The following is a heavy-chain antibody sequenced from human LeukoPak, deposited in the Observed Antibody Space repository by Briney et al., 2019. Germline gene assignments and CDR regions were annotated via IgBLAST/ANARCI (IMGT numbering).Heavy chain of an antibody. V-gene: IGHV3-66*01. Sequence: PGGSLRLSCAASGFTVSSNYMSWVRQAPGKGLDWVSVIYGGGRTFPADSVKGRFTISRDNSKNTLYLQMNSLRPEDTAVYYCARGGGDDAFDIWGQGTMVTVSS. J-gene: IGHJ3*02. CDR3: ARGGGDDAFDI. CDR2: IYGGGRT. CDR1: GFTVSSNY. D-gene: IGHD3-16*01.